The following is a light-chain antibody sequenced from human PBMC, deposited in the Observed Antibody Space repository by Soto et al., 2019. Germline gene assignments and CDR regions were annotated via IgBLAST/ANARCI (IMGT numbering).Light chain of an antibody. CDR1: SGYVGGYDY. J-gene: IGLJ1*01. CDR2: EVT. V-gene: IGLV2-14*01. Sequence: QSVLTQPASVSGSPGQSIAISCTGTSGYVGGYDYVSWYQQHPDKAPKLMIYEVTKRPSWVSNRFSGSKSGNTASLTISGLQPEDEADYYCSSHTSGSTRVFGSGTKDTVL. CDR3: SSHTSGSTRV.